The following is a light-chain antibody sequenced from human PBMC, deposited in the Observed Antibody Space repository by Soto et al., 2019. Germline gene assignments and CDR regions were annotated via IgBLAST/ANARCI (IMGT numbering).Light chain of an antibody. Sequence: SALTQPASVSGSPGQSITISCTGTSSDVGGFNYVSWYQQYPGKAPKLIIYEVSNRPSGVSSRFSGSKSGNTASLIISGLQAEDEADYYCSSYTTNNSPHVFGAGTKAPS. CDR2: EVS. CDR1: SSDVGGFNY. J-gene: IGLJ1*01. CDR3: SSYTTNNSPHV. V-gene: IGLV2-14*01.